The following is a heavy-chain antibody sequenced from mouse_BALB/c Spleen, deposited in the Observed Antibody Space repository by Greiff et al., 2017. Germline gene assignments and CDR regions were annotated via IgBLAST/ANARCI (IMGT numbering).Heavy chain of an antibody. CDR1: GFTFSSFG. J-gene: IGHJ3*01. CDR3: ARSPTATGWFAY. Sequence: EVQLVEPGGGLVQPGGSRKLSCAASGFTFSSFGMHWVRQAPEKGLEWVAYISSGSSTIYYADTVKGRFTISRDNPKNTLFLQMTSLRSEDTAMYYCARSPTATGWFAYWGQGTLVTVSA. V-gene: IGHV5-17*02. D-gene: IGHD1-2*01. CDR2: ISSGSSTI.